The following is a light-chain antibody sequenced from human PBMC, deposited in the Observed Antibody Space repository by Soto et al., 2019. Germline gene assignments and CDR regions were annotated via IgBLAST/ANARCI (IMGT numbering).Light chain of an antibody. V-gene: IGKV1-39*01. J-gene: IGKJ2*01. CDR2: AAI. Sequence: DIQMTQSPSSLSASVGDRVTITCRASQTITTYLNWYQHTKGKAPKLLIYAAISLQSGVPSRLSGSGSRTDFTLTISSLQPEDFYTYYCQQTYSNPHTFGQGTKVDIK. CDR1: QTITTY. CDR3: QQTYSNPHT.